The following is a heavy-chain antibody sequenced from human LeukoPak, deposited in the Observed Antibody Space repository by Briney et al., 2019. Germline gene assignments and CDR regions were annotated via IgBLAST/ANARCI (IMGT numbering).Heavy chain of an antibody. D-gene: IGHD2-2*01. CDR3: AFSCSSTSCHDAFDI. Sequence: SDSLSLTCPVSGCCISSYYWSWIRPPAGKGQEWIGYIYYSGGTNYTPYLKSRVTTSVDTSKTLFSLKLRSVTAAGAAVYYCAFSCSSTSCHDAFDIWGQGTMVTVSS. CDR1: GCCISSYY. J-gene: IGHJ3*02. CDR2: IYYSGGT. V-gene: IGHV4-59*07.